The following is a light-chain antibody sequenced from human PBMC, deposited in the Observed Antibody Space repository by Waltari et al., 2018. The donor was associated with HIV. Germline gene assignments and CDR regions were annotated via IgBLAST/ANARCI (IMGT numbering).Light chain of an antibody. V-gene: IGKV1-39*01. J-gene: IGKJ2*01. CDR2: GAS. CDR1: QTISSG. CDR3: QQNYNTPYT. Sequence: DIQMTQSPSSLSASVGDRVTITCRASQTISSGLNWYQQKPGNAPKLLIYGASNLQRGVPARVSGSGSGTDFTLTIISLQAEDFTTYYCQQNYNTPYTFGQGTNLEIK.